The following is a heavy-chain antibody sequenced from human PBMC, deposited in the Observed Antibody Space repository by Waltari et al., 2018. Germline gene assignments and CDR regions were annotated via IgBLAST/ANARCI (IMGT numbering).Heavy chain of an antibody. J-gene: IGHJ6*02. CDR2: ISWDGGST. CDR3: AKSRSMVVIPGGMDV. V-gene: IGHV3-43*01. Sequence: EVQLVESGGVVVQPGGSLRLSCAASGVTFDDYTMHWVRQAPGKGLEWVSLISWDGGSTYYADSVKGRFTISRDNSKNSLYLQMNSLRTEDTALYYCAKSRSMVVIPGGMDVWGQGTTVTVSS. D-gene: IGHD2-15*01. CDR1: GVTFDDYT.